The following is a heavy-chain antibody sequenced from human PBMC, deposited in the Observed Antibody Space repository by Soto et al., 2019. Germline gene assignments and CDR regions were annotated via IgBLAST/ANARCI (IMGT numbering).Heavy chain of an antibody. D-gene: IGHD3-10*01. J-gene: IGHJ6*02. CDR1: GFTFSEYA. CDR3: ARGDRGGSGSPASYYFSGLDV. CDR2: VSANGDIT. Sequence: EVKVLESGGDLVQPGGSLRLSCVASGFTFSEYAMTWVRQAPGKGLDWVSSVSANGDITYYADSVKGRFTISRDNSNNTLLLQMTSLRAEDTALYYCARGDRGGSGSPASYYFSGLDVWGQGTTVIVSS. V-gene: IGHV3-23*01.